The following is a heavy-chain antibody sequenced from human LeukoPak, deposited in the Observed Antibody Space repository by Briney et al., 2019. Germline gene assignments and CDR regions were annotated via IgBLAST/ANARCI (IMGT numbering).Heavy chain of an antibody. J-gene: IGHJ4*02. CDR1: GFTFSSYA. CDR2: ISGSGGST. CDR3: AKSSITIFGVVGRNFDY. V-gene: IGHV3-23*01. Sequence: AGGSLRLSCAASGFTFSSYAMSWVRQAPGKGLEWASAISGSGGSTYYADSVKGRFTISRDNSKNTLYLQMNSLRAEDTAVYYCAKSSITIFGVVGRNFDYWGQGTLVTVSS. D-gene: IGHD3-3*01.